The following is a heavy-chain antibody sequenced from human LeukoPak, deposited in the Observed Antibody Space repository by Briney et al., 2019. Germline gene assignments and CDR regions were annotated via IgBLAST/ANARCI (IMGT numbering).Heavy chain of an antibody. J-gene: IGHJ4*02. Sequence: TSETLSLTCTVSGGSISSYYWSWIRQPAGKVLEWIGRIYSSGSTNYNPSLKSRITMSVDTSKNQFSLKLTSVTAADMAVYFCARDSAAAPYYFDYWGQGTLVTVSS. CDR1: GGSISSYY. D-gene: IGHD2-2*01. CDR2: IYSSGST. V-gene: IGHV4-4*07. CDR3: ARDSAAAPYYFDY.